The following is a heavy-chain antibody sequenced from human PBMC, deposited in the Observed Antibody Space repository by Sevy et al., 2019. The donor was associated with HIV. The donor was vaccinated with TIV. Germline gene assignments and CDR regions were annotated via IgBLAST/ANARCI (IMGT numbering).Heavy chain of an antibody. CDR1: GFTFDDYA. CDR2: ISWNSGSI. V-gene: IGHV3-9*01. CDR3: AKDIYCSGGSCIPI. D-gene: IGHD2-15*01. J-gene: IGHJ4*02. Sequence: GGSLRLSCAASGFTFDDYAMHWVRQAPGKGLEWVSGISWNSGSIGYADSVKGRFTISRDNAKNSLYLQMNSLRVEDTALYYCAKDIYCSGGSCIPIWGQGTLVTVSS.